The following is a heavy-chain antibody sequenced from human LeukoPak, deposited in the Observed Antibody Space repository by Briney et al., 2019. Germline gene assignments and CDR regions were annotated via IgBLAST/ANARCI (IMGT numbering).Heavy chain of an antibody. CDR2: ISSTGSTI. CDR3: ARDPDPGFPSY. V-gene: IGHV3-48*03. Sequence: PGGSLRLSCAASGFTFSSYEMNWARQAPGKGLEWVSYISSTGSTIYYADSVKGQFTISRDNAKNSLYLQMNSLRAEDTAVYYCARDPDPGFPSYWGQGTLVTVSS. J-gene: IGHJ4*02. CDR1: GFTFSSYE. D-gene: IGHD1-14*01.